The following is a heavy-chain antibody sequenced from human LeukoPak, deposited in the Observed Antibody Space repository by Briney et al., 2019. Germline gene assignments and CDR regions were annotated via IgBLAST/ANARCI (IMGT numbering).Heavy chain of an antibody. J-gene: IGHJ4*02. CDR2: ISSSSSYI. CDR1: GFTFSSYS. CDR3: ARDPVDYFDY. Sequence: GESLRLSCAASGFTFSSYSMNWVRQAPGKGLEWVSSISSSSSYIYYADSVKGRFTISRDNAKNSLYLQMNSLGAEDTAVYYWARDPVDYFDYWGQGTLVTVSS. D-gene: IGHD6-19*01. V-gene: IGHV3-21*01.